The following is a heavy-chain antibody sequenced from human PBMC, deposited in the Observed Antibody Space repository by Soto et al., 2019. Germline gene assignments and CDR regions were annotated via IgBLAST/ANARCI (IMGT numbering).Heavy chain of an antibody. CDR2: IYYSGST. J-gene: IGHJ4*02. CDR3: ARDRSDFWSGYYYFDY. CDR1: GGSISSGGYY. V-gene: IGHV4-31*03. Sequence: SETLSLTCTVSGGSISSGGYYWSWIRQHPGKGLEWIGYIYYSGSTYYNPSLKSRVTISVDTSKNQFSLKLSSVTAADTAVYYCARDRSDFWSGYYYFDYWGQGTLVTVSS. D-gene: IGHD3-3*01.